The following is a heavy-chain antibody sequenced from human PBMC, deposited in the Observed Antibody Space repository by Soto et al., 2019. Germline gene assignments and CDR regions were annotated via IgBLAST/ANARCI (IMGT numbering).Heavy chain of an antibody. D-gene: IGHD4-17*01. CDR3: AKEYGRLDY. CDR2: ISSSSGYT. J-gene: IGHJ4*02. CDR1: GFTFSDYY. V-gene: IGHV3-11*06. Sequence: GGSLRLSCAASGFTFSDYYMSWIRQAPGKGLERVSYISSSSGYTNYADSVKGRFTISRDNAKNSLYLQMNSLRAEDTAVYYCAKEYGRLDYWGQGTLVTVSS.